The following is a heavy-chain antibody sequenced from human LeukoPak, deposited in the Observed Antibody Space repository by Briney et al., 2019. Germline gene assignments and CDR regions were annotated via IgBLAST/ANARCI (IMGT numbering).Heavy chain of an antibody. Sequence: GGSLRLSCSASGFTFSNFAMSWVRQAPGKGLEWVPAVSSDGINTYYTDSLKGRFTISRDNSKNTVFLQMHSLTAEDTAVYYCAKPFGFLEWLYGGYFDSWGQGTLVTVSS. V-gene: IGHV3-23*01. J-gene: IGHJ4*02. CDR3: AKPFGFLEWLYGGYFDS. CDR1: GFTFSNFA. D-gene: IGHD3-3*01. CDR2: VSSDGINT.